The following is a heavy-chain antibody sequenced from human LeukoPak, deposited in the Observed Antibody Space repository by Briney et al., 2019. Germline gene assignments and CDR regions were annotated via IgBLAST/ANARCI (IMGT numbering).Heavy chain of an antibody. J-gene: IGHJ5*02. D-gene: IGHD2-15*01. Sequence: SETLSLTCAVYGGSFSGYYWSWIRQPPGKGLEWIGEINHSGSTNYNPSLKSRVTISVDTSKNQFSLKLSSVTAADTAVYYCARVGYCSGGSCSPFDPWGQGTLVTVSS. CDR2: INHSGST. CDR1: GGSFSGYY. V-gene: IGHV4-34*01. CDR3: ARVGYCSGGSCSPFDP.